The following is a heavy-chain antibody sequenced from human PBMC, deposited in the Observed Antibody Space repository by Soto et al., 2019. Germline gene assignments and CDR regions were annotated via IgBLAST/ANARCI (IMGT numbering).Heavy chain of an antibody. Sequence: GGSLRLSCAASGFTFSSYGMHWVRQAPGKGLEWVAVIWYDGSNKYYADSVKGRFTISRDNSKNTLYLQMNSLRDEDTAVYYCARDSSFSGLFYYYYYMDVWGKGTTVTVSS. CDR3: ARDSSFSGLFYYYYYMDV. D-gene: IGHD3-10*01. V-gene: IGHV3-33*01. CDR2: IWYDGSNK. J-gene: IGHJ6*03. CDR1: GFTFSSYG.